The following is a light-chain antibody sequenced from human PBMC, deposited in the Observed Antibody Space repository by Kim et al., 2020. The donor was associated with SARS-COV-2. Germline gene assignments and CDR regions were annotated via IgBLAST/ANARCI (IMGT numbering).Light chain of an antibody. CDR3: KQDNSWPLT. CDR2: GAN. CDR1: QRVSSM. V-gene: IGKV3-15*01. J-gene: IGKJ3*01. Sequence: VCHVERASRACRASQRVSSMLVGYQQKPGQAPRLRSYGANSRDTGIPARFSGSGSGTEFTLSRRSMGSEDFAVYYCKQDNSWPLTVGLGTKVDSK.